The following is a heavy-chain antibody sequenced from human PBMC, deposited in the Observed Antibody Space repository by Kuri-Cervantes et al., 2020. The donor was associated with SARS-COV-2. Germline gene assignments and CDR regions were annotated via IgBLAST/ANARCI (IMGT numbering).Heavy chain of an antibody. CDR3: ARDQTGDSAVGAAFDI. Sequence: GESLKISCAASGFTFSSYSMNWVRQAPGKGLEWVSSISSSSSYIYYADSVKGRFTISRDNAKNSLYLQMNSLRAEDTAVDYCARDQTGDSAVGAAFDIWGQGTMVTVSS. J-gene: IGHJ3*02. CDR2: ISSSSSYI. V-gene: IGHV3-21*01. CDR1: GFTFSSYS. D-gene: IGHD4-17*01.